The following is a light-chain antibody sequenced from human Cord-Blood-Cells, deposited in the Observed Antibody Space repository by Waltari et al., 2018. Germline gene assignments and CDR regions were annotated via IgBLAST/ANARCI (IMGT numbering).Light chain of an antibody. V-gene: IGLV2-11*01. Sequence: QSALTQPRSVSGSPGQSVTTSCTGTSRDVGGYNSVPWYQPHPGKAPKLMIYDVSKRPSGVPDRFSGSKSGNTASLTISGLQAEDEADYYCCSYAGSYTYVFGTGTKVTVL. J-gene: IGLJ1*01. CDR2: DVS. CDR1: SRDVGGYNS. CDR3: CSYAGSYTYV.